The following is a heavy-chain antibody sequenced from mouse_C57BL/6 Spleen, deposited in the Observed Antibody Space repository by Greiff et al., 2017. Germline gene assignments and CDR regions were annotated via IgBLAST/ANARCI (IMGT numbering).Heavy chain of an antibody. CDR2: IYPGDGDT. J-gene: IGHJ4*01. Sequence: VQLVESGPELVKPGASVKISCKASGYAFSSSWMNWVKQRPGKGLEWIGRIYPGDGDTNYNGKFKGKATLTADKSSSTAYMQLSSLTSEDSAVYFCAAHYGSSPMDYWGQGTSVTVSS. D-gene: IGHD1-1*01. CDR3: AAHYGSSPMDY. V-gene: IGHV1-82*01. CDR1: GYAFSSSW.